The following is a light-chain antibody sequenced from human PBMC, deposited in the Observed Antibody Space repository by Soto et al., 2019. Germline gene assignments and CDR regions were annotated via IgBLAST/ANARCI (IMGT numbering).Light chain of an antibody. CDR1: QSVSSN. Sequence: EIVMTQSPATLSVSPGERATLSCRASQSVSSNLAWYQQKPGQAPRLLIYGASTRATGIPARFSGSGSGTEFTLTISSLQSEDFAVYYCHQYAGSPPWTFGQGTRVDFK. V-gene: IGKV3-15*01. J-gene: IGKJ1*01. CDR3: HQYAGSPPWT. CDR2: GAS.